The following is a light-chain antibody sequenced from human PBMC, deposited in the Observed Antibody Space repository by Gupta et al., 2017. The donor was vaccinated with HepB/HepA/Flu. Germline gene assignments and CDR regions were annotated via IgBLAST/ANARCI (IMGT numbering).Light chain of an antibody. J-gene: IGKJ1*01. CDR2: LGS. CDR1: QSLLHSNGYNY. V-gene: IGKV2-28*01. CDR3: MQALQTPRT. Sequence: DIVMTQSPLSLPVIPGEPASISCRSSQSLLHSNGYNYLDWYLQKPGQSPQLLIYLGSNRASGVPDRFSGSGSGTDFTLKISRVEAEDVGVYYCMQALQTPRTFGQGTKVEI.